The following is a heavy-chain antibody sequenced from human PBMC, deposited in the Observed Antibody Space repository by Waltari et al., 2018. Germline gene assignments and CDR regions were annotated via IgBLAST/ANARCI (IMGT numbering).Heavy chain of an antibody. Sequence: QVQLVESGGGVVQPGRSLRLSCAASACTFSSYAMHWGRQAPGKGLEWVAVISYVGSNKYYADSVKGRFTISRDNSKNTLYLQMNSLRAEDTAVYYCARSGSFVGATFDYWGQGTLVTVSS. J-gene: IGHJ4*02. CDR2: ISYVGSNK. V-gene: IGHV3-30*01. D-gene: IGHD1-26*01. CDR1: ACTFSSYA. CDR3: ARSGSFVGATFDY.